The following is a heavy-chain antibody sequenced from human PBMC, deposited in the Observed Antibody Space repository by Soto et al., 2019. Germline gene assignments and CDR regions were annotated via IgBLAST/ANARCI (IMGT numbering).Heavy chain of an antibody. D-gene: IGHD3-22*01. CDR2: ISSSGSII. V-gene: IGHV3-48*01. CDR1: GFTFSSYS. Sequence: PGGSLRLSCAASGFTFSSYSMNWVRQAPGKGLEWVSYISSSGSIIYYADSVKGRFTISRDNAKNSLYLQMNSLRAEDAAVYYCARDLGYYDSSGYFDYWGQGTLVTVSS. J-gene: IGHJ4*02. CDR3: ARDLGYYDSSGYFDY.